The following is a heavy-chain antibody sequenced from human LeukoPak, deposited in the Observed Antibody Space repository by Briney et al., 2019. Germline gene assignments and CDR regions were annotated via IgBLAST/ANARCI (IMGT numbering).Heavy chain of an antibody. D-gene: IGHD3-16*01. CDR1: GGTFSSYA. CDR3: AREVRGMPNWFDP. CDR2: IIPIFGTA. J-gene: IGHJ5*02. Sequence: ASVKVSCEASGGTFSSYAISWVRQAPGQGLEWMGGIIPIFGTANYAQKFQGRVTITADESTSTAYMELSSLRSEDTAVYYCAREVRGMPNWFDPWGQGTLVNVSS. V-gene: IGHV1-69*13.